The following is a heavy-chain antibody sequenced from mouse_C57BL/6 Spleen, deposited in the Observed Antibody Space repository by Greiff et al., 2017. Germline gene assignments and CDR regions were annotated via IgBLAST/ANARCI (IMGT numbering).Heavy chain of an antibody. D-gene: IGHD1-1*01. J-gene: IGHJ2*01. CDR1: GYSITSGYY. CDR2: ISYDGSN. V-gene: IGHV3-6*01. CDR3: ARGDYYGSYDYFDY. Sequence: DVQLQESGPGLVKPSQSLSLTCSVTGYSITSGYYWNWIRQFPGNKLEWMGYISYDGSNNYNPSLKNRISITRDTSKNQFFLKLNSVTTEDTATYYCARGDYYGSYDYFDYWGQGTTRTVSS.